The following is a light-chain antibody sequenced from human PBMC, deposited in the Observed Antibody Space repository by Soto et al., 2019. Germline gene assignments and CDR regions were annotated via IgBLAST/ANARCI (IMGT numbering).Light chain of an antibody. CDR2: DAS. Sequence: EIVLTQSPDTLSLSPGETATLSCRTSQSVNNGAGWFQQKPGQPPRLLIYDASNRAAGIPARFSGSGSGTDFTLTISNLEPEDSAVYFCQQRTTWPFTFGGGATLEI. J-gene: IGKJ4*01. CDR3: QQRTTWPFT. V-gene: IGKV3-11*01. CDR1: QSVNNG.